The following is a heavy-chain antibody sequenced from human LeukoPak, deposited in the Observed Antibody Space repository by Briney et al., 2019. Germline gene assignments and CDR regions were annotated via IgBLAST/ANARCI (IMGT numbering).Heavy chain of an antibody. CDR1: GFTFSTYG. D-gene: IGHD6-25*01. J-gene: IGHJ4*02. Sequence: GGSLRLSCAASGFTFSTYGMSWVRQAPGKGPEWVSAVGSDGINTAYADSVKGRFTISRDNSKNTLYLQLNSLRAEDTAVYYCAKGLAAGSQYFDYWGQGTLVTVSS. V-gene: IGHV3-23*01. CDR3: AKGLAAGSQYFDY. CDR2: VGSDGINT.